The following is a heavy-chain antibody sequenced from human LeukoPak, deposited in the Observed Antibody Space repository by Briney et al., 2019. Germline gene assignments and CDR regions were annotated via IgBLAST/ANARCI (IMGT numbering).Heavy chain of an antibody. D-gene: IGHD4-11*01. CDR1: GYSISSGYY. J-gene: IGHJ5*02. CDR2: IYHSGST. V-gene: IGHV4-38-2*02. Sequence: SETLFLTCTVSGYSISSGYYWGWIRQPPGKGLEWIGSIYHSGSTYYNPSLKSRVTISVDTSKNQFSLKLSSVTAADTAVYYCAVDYPGAWGQGTLVTVSS. CDR3: AVDYPGA.